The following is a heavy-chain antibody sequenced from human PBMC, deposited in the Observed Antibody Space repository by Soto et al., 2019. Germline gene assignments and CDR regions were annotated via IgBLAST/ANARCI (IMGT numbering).Heavy chain of an antibody. CDR3: ARDGGYSSGWLDY. Sequence: QVQLVESGGGVVQPGRSLRLSCAASGFTFSSYGMHWVRQAPGKGLEWVAVIWYDGSNKYYADSVKGRFTISRDNSKNTLYLQMNSLRAEDTAVYYCARDGGYSSGWLDYWGQGTPVTVSS. CDR2: IWYDGSNK. J-gene: IGHJ4*02. V-gene: IGHV3-33*01. D-gene: IGHD6-19*01. CDR1: GFTFSSYG.